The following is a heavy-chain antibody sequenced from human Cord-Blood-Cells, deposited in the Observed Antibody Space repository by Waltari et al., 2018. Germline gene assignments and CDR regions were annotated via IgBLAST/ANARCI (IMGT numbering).Heavy chain of an antibody. V-gene: IGHV4-30-2*01. D-gene: IGHD3-10*01. CDR2: IYHSGST. J-gene: IGHJ4*02. Sequence: QLQLQESGSGLVKPSQTLSLTCAVSGGSLSSGGYSWSWIRQPPGKGLEWIGYIYHSGSTYYNPSLKSRVTISVDRSKNQFSLKLSSVTAADTAVYYCARESPYSSGSYIDYWGQGTLVTVSS. CDR3: ARESPYSSGSYIDY. CDR1: GGSLSSGGYS.